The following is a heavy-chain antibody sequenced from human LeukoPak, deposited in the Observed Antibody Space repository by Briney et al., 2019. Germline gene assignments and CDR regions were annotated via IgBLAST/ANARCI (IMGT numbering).Heavy chain of an antibody. CDR3: ARAGGYCCRISCPYYFDY. CDR2: MNPNSGDT. D-gene: IGHD2-15*01. Sequence: GASVKVSCKASGYTFTSYDINWVRQAPGQGPEWMGWMNPNSGDTDYAQKFQGRVTMTRDTSISTAYMELSSLRSDDTAVYYCARAGGYCCRISCPYYFDYWGQGSLVAVSS. J-gene: IGHJ4*02. CDR1: GYTFTSYD. V-gene: IGHV1-8*01.